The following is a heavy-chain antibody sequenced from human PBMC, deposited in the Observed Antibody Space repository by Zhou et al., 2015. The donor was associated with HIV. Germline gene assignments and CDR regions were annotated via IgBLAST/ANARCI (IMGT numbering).Heavy chain of an antibody. CDR2: IIPLFGTP. V-gene: IGHV1-69*01. Sequence: QVQLVQSGAEVKKPGSSVKVSCKASGGTFSSYAISWVRQAPGQGLEWMGGIIPLFGTPNYAQNFQGRVTITADESTSTAYMGLSSLRSEDTAVYYCARVVWSGLNTNYFDYWGQGTLVTVSS. CDR3: ARVVWSGLNTNYFDY. D-gene: IGHD3-3*01. J-gene: IGHJ4*02. CDR1: GGTFSSYA.